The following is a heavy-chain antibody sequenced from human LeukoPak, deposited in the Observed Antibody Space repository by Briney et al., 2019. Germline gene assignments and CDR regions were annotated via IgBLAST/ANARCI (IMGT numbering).Heavy chain of an antibody. CDR2: MNPNSGNT. CDR1: GYTFTSYD. J-gene: IGHJ4*02. CDR3: ARGLRYGSGSYYDY. D-gene: IGHD3-10*01. Sequence: GASVKVSCKASGYTFTSYDVNWVRQATGQGLEWMGWMNPNSGNTGYAQKFQGRVTMTRNTSISTAYMELSSLRSEDTAVYYCARGLRYGSGSYYDYWGQGTLVTVSS. V-gene: IGHV1-8*01.